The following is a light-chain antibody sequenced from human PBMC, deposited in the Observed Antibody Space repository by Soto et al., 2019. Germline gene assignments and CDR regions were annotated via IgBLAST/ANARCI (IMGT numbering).Light chain of an antibody. CDR2: AAS. J-gene: IGKJ1*01. Sequence: ETVLTQSPGTLSLSPGERATLSCRASQSVKNNYLRWYQQKPGQAPRLLIYAASGRATGIPDRFSGSGSGTDFTRTISRLEPEDCAVYYCQQYATSPRTFGEGTNVEIK. CDR3: QQYATSPRT. CDR1: QSVKNNY. V-gene: IGKV3-20*01.